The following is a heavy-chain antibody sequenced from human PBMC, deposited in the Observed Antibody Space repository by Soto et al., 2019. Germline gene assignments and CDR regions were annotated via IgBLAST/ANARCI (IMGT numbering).Heavy chain of an antibody. J-gene: IGHJ2*01. V-gene: IGHV4-34*01. CDR2: INHSGST. CDR1: GGSSSGYY. D-gene: IGHD4-17*01. CDR3: ARGLVTVTSYWYFDL. Sequence: QVQLQQWGAGLLKPSETLSLTCAVYGGSSSGYYWSWIRQPPGKGLEWIGEINHSGSTNYNPSLKSRVTISVDTSKNQCSLKLSSVTAADTAVYYCARGLVTVTSYWYFDLWGRGTLVTVSS.